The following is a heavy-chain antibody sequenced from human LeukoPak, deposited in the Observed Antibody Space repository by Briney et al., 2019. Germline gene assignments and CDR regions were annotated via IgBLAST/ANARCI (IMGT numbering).Heavy chain of an antibody. CDR1: GDFVRSYY. CDR2: INDRGST. J-gene: IGHJ6*02. Sequence: SSEILSLTCTVSGDFVRSYYWSWIRQPPGQGLEWLGDINDRGSTNYNPSLQGRVTISIDTSKNQFSLKVNSVTAADTAVYYCVRDSRYGSGWFEDGLDFWGQGTTVTVSS. CDR3: VRDSRYGSGWFEDGLDF. V-gene: IGHV4-59*02. D-gene: IGHD6-13*01.